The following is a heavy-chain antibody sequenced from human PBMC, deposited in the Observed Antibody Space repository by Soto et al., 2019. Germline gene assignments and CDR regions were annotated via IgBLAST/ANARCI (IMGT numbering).Heavy chain of an antibody. Sequence: GGSLRLSCAASGFTFSSYAMSWVRQAPGKGLEWVSAISGSGGSTYYADSVKGRFTISRDNSKNTLYLQMNSLRAEDTAVYYCAKALLPLYFSGGSCYRDDAFDIWCQGTMVTVSS. D-gene: IGHD2-15*01. CDR2: ISGSGGST. J-gene: IGHJ3*02. V-gene: IGHV3-23*01. CDR3: AKALLPLYFSGGSCYRDDAFDI. CDR1: GFTFSSYA.